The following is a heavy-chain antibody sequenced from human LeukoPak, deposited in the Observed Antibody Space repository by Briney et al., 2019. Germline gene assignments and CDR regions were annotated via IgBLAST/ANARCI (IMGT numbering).Heavy chain of an antibody. J-gene: IGHJ4*02. Sequence: GGSLRLSCTGSGFTFGDYGMSWVRQAPGKGLEWVGFIRSKAYGGTTEYAASVKGRFTISRDDSKSIAYLQMNSLKTEDTAVYYCSNSYGGGDCYSGGYFDYWGQGTLVTVSS. CDR2: IRSKAYGGTT. CDR1: GFTFGDYG. CDR3: SNSYGGGDCYSGGYFDY. D-gene: IGHD2-21*02. V-gene: IGHV3-49*04.